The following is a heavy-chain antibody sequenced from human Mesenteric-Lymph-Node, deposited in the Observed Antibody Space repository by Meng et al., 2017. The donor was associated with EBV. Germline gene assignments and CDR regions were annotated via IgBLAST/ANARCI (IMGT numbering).Heavy chain of an antibody. CDR1: GGSISNDGYS. D-gene: IGHD4-17*01. CDR3: ARASVYGDYDNWFDP. CDR2: IYHSGST. J-gene: IGHJ5*02. V-gene: IGHV4-30-2*01. Sequence: QVLLQESGSGLVKPSQTLSLTCAVSGGSISNDGYSWSWIRQPPGKGLEWIGYIYHSGSTYSNPSLKSRVTISVDRSKNQFSLKLNSVTAADTAVYYCARASVYGDYDNWFDPWGQGTLVTVSS.